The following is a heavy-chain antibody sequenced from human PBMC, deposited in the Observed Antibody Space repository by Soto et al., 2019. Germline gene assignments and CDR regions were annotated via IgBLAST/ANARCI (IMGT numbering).Heavy chain of an antibody. J-gene: IGHJ4*02. CDR2: ISSSGATI. CDR1: RLTFSDYY. CDR3: VARIQLWNRVDF. V-gene: IGHV3-11*01. D-gene: IGHD5-18*01. Sequence: LRLSCAASRLTFSDYYMSWIRQAPGKGLEWLSYISSSGATIHYADSVKGRFTISRGNAKNSLFLQMNSLRAEDTAVYYCVARIQLWNRVDFWGQGTLVTVSS.